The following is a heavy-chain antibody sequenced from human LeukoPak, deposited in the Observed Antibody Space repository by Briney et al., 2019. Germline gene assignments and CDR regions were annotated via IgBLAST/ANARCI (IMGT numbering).Heavy chain of an antibody. J-gene: IGHJ4*02. D-gene: IGHD2-2*01. CDR2: ISGSGGST. CDR3: AKSIVVVPAASQSDY. CDR1: GFTFSSYA. V-gene: IGHV3-23*01. Sequence: PGGSLRLSCAASGFTFSSYAMSWVRQAPGKGLEWVSAISGSGGSTYYADSVKGRFTIFRDNSKNTLYLQMNSLRAEDTAVYYCAKSIVVVPAASQSDYWGQGTPVTVSS.